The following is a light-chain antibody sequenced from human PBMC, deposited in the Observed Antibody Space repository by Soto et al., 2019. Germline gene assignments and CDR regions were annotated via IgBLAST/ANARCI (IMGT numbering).Light chain of an antibody. CDR1: SSDVGSYNL. Sequence: QSALTQPASVSGSPGQSITISCTGTSSDVGSYNLVSWYQQHPGKAPKLMIYEVSKRPSGVSNRFSGSKSGNTDSLTISGLQAEDEADYYCCSYAGSSTEVFGGGTKLTVL. CDR3: CSYAGSSTEV. J-gene: IGLJ3*02. CDR2: EVS. V-gene: IGLV2-23*02.